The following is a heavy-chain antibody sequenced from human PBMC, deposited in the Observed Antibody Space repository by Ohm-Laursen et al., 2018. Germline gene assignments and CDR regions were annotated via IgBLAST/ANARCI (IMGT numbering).Heavy chain of an antibody. CDR1: VSTFTSNC. Sequence: SLRLSCAAAVSTFTSNCKNWGRQAQGKGQERVANLKSDGSAKYYVDSVKGRFTISRDNAKNSLYLQMNSLRAEDTAVYYCGHGLGWIFDFWGQGTLVTVSS. J-gene: IGHJ4*02. CDR3: GHGLGWIFDF. V-gene: IGHV3-7*01. CDR2: LKSDGSAK. D-gene: IGHD5-12*01.